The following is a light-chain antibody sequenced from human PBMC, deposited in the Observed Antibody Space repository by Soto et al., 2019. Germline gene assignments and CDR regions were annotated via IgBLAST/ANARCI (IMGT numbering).Light chain of an antibody. CDR1: QIVLYSSNNKNY. J-gene: IGKJ1*01. CDR3: QQYYSTPRT. CDR2: WAS. Sequence: DIVMTQSPDSLAVSLCERATINCKSSQIVLYSSNNKNYLAWYQQKPGQPPKLLIYWASTRESGVPDRFSGSGSGTDFTLTISSLQAEDVAVYYCQQYYSTPRTFGQGTKVDIK. V-gene: IGKV4-1*01.